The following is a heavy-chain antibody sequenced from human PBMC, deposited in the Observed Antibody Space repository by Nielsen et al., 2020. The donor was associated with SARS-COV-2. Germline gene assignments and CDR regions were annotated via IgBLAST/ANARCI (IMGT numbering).Heavy chain of an antibody. CDR3: VRDMWLATAGTYFDY. J-gene: IGHJ4*02. D-gene: IGHD6-13*01. CDR2: IDNSGESA. V-gene: IGHV3-64D*06. CDR1: GFPFHRYV. Sequence: GESLKISCEVSGFPFHRYVMSWVRQAQGGGLEYVSAIDNSGESADYADSVKGRFVISRDNSKNTLYLQMSSLRAEDTAVYYCVRDMWLATAGTYFDYWGQGTLVTVSS.